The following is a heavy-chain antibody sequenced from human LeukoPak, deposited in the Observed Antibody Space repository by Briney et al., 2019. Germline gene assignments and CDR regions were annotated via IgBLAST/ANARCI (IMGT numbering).Heavy chain of an antibody. Sequence: SETLSLTCTVSGVSINTYYASWIRQAPGKGLEFIGFIYNGGNTNYNPSLKSRATISVDTSNNQFSLRLTSVTAADTAMYYCAASPWELDFWGQGTLVTVSS. CDR1: GVSINTYY. D-gene: IGHD1-26*01. CDR3: AASPWELDF. J-gene: IGHJ4*02. V-gene: IGHV4-4*09. CDR2: IYNGGNT.